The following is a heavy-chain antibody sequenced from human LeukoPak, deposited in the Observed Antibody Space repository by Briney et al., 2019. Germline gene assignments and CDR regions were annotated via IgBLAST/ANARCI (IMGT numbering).Heavy chain of an antibody. D-gene: IGHD6-19*01. V-gene: IGHV3-74*01. CDR2: INSDGSST. Sequence: GGSLRLSCAASGFTFSSYWMNWVRQAPGKGLVGVSRINSDGSSTSYADSVKGRFTISRDNAKNTLYLQMNNLRAEDTAVYYCARTSGWYNLWGRGTLVTVSS. CDR1: GFTFSSYW. CDR3: ARTSGWYNL. J-gene: IGHJ5*02.